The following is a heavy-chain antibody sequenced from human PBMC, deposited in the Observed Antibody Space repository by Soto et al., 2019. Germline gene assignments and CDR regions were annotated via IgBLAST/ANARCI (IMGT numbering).Heavy chain of an antibody. CDR3: ARVGAPYSSSFDSFDP. Sequence: QVQLVESGGGVVQPGRSLRLSCAAPGFTFSSYGMHWVRQAPGKGLEWVAVIWYDGSNKYYADSVKGRFTISRDNSKNTLYLQMNSLRAEDTAVYYCARVGAPYSSSFDSFDPWGQGTLVTVSS. CDR1: GFTFSSYG. D-gene: IGHD6-6*01. J-gene: IGHJ5*02. CDR2: IWYDGSNK. V-gene: IGHV3-33*01.